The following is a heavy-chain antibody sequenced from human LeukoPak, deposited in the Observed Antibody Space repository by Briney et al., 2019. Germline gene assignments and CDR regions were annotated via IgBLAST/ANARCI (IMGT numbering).Heavy chain of an antibody. CDR3: ASHDYYGSGSYFSY. CDR1: GYTFTGYY. V-gene: IGHV1-2*02. D-gene: IGHD3-10*01. J-gene: IGHJ4*02. CDR2: INPNSGGT. Sequence: ASVTVSCKASGYTFTGYYMHWVRQAPGQGLEWMGWINPNSGGTNYAQKFQGRVTMTRDTSISTAYMELSRLRSDDTAVYYCASHDYYGSGSYFSYWGQGTLVTVSS.